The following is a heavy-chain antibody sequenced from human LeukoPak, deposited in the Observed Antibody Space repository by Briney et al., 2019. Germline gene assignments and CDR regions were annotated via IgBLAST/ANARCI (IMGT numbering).Heavy chain of an antibody. J-gene: IGHJ4*02. Sequence: GGSLRLSCAASGFTFSDFPMIWVRQAPGKGLEWVSSIFPSSGEIHYADSVKGRFTISRDNSRSTLSLQMDSLRAEDTATYYCATYRQIQVPFEFWGQGTLVTVSS. D-gene: IGHD5-18*01. V-gene: IGHV3-23*01. CDR2: IFPSSGEI. CDR1: GFTFSDFP. CDR3: ATYRQIQVPFEF.